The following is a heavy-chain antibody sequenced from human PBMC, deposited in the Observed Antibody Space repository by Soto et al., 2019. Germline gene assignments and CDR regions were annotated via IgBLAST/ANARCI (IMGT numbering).Heavy chain of an antibody. CDR1: GGSISSGDYY. J-gene: IGHJ4*02. V-gene: IGHV4-30-4*01. CDR2: IYYSGST. D-gene: IGHD3-10*01. Sequence: SETLSLTCTVSGGSISSGDYYWSWIRQPPGKGLEWIGYIYYSGSTYYNPSLKSRVTISVDTSKNQFSLKLSSVTAADTAVYYCARGRMVRGVFDYWGQGALVTVSS. CDR3: ARGRMVRGVFDY.